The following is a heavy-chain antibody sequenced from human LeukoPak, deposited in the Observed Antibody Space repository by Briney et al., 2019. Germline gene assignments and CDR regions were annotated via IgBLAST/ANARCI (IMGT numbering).Heavy chain of an antibody. D-gene: IGHD6-13*01. CDR3: AKDTSTRWYSSTPLPGDY. Sequence: GGSLRLSCAASGFTFSSYAMSWVRQAPGKGLEWVSGITGSGGNTYCADSVKGRFTISRDNSKSTLYLQMSSLRAEDTAIYYCAKDTSTRWYSSTPLPGDYWGQGTLVTVSS. J-gene: IGHJ4*02. CDR2: ITGSGGNT. V-gene: IGHV3-23*01. CDR1: GFTFSSYA.